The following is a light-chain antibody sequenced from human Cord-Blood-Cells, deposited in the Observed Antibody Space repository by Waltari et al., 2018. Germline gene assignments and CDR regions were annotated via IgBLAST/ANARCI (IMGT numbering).Light chain of an antibody. CDR2: NTN. CDR1: SGSVSTSYY. Sequence: TVVTQEPSFSVPPGGTVILTCGLSSGSVSTSYYPSWYQPTQGQAPRTLIDNTNTRSSVVAGRFSGTFLRNETAITSTAPQADDAADYYCVLDMSSGIVVFGGGTKLTVL. J-gene: IGLJ3*02. V-gene: IGLV8-61*01. CDR3: VLDMSSGIVV.